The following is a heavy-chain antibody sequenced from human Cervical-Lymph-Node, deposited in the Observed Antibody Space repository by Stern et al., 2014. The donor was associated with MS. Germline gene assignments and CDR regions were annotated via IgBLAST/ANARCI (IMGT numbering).Heavy chain of an antibody. J-gene: IGHJ3*02. CDR3: ARRPPRKSAWPGAFDI. CDR2: SYWDDDE. V-gene: IGHV2-5*02. D-gene: IGHD1-14*01. Sequence: ESGPTLVKPTQTLTLTCTFSGFSLSTTGVGVGWIRQPPGKALEWLALSYWDDDERYNPSLSSRLTVTKDTSKNQVVLTMTNMDPVDTATYYCARRPPRKSAWPGAFDIWGQGTTVVVSS. CDR1: GFSLSTTGVG.